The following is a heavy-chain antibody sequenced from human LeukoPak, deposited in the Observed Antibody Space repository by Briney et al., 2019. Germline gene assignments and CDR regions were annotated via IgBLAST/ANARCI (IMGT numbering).Heavy chain of an antibody. CDR3: ARDRGYYVFDY. V-gene: IGHV3-7*01. D-gene: IGHD3-22*01. Sequence: GGSLRLSCAASGFTFSSYWMSWVRQAPGKGLEWVANIKQDGSERYYVDSVKGRFTISRVNAKNSLYLQMNSLRVEDTAVYYCARDRGYYVFDYWGQGTLVTVSS. CDR1: GFTFSSYW. J-gene: IGHJ4*02. CDR2: IKQDGSER.